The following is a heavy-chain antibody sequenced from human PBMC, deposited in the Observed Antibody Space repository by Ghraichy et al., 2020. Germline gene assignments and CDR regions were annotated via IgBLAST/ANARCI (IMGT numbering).Heavy chain of an antibody. CDR2: IYTSGST. J-gene: IGHJ3*02. D-gene: IGHD6-13*01. CDR3: ARESYSTTRGGAFDI. V-gene: IGHV4-4*07. CDR1: GGSISSYY. Sequence: SETLSLTYTVSGGSISSYYWSWIRQPAGKGLEWIGRIYTSGSTNYNPSLKSRVTMSVDTSKNQFSLKLSSVTAADTAVYYCARESYSTTRGGAFDIWGQGTMVTVSS.